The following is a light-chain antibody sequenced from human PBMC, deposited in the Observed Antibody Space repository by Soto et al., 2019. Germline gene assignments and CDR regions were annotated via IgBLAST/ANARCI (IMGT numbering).Light chain of an antibody. J-gene: IGLJ3*02. V-gene: IGLV1-44*01. Sequence: QSVLTQPPSASGTPGQRVTISCSGSSSNIGSETVNWYQQVPGTAPKLLIYANNQRPSWVPDRFSVSKSGTSASLAIGGLQSEDEADYYCAAWDDSLKGWVLGGGTKLTVL. CDR1: SSNIGSET. CDR2: ANN. CDR3: AAWDDSLKGWV.